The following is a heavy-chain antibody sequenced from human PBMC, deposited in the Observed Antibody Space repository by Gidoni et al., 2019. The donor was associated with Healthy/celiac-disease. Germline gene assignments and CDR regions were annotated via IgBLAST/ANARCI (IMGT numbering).Heavy chain of an antibody. CDR1: GYSFTSYW. D-gene: IGHD6-13*01. V-gene: IGHV5-10-1*01. CDR3: ARDRAAAGGYYYYGMDV. J-gene: IGHJ6*02. Sequence: EVQLVQSGAAVTKPGESLRISCKGSGYSFTSYWISWVRQMPGKGLEWMGRIDPSDSYTNYSPSFQGHVTISADKSISTAYLQWSSLKASDTAMYYCARDRAAAGGYYYYGMDVWGQGTTVTVSS. CDR2: IDPSDSYT.